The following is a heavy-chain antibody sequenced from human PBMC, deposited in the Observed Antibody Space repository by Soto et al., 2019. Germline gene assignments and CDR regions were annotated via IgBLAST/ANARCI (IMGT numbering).Heavy chain of an antibody. V-gene: IGHV1-8*01. CDR1: GYSFTSYE. Sequence: PVKVCCKASGYSFTSYERNWARQATGQGLEWMGWMNPNSGNTGYAQKFQGRVTMTRNTSISTAYMELSSLGSEDTAVYYCARAQSREMATIKGYWGQGTLVTVSS. CDR3: ARAQSREMATIKGY. D-gene: IGHD5-12*01. CDR2: MNPNSGNT. J-gene: IGHJ4*02.